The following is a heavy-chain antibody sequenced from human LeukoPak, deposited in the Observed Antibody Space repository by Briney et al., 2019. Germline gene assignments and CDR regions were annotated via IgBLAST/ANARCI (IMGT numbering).Heavy chain of an antibody. CDR1: GGTFSSYA. D-gene: IGHD5-24*01. J-gene: IGHJ3*02. CDR3: ARAPKPDGAFDI. CDR2: IIPILGIA. Sequence: SVKVSCKASGGTFSSYAISWVRQAPGQGLEWMGRIIPILGIANYAQKFQGRVTITADKSTSTAYMELSSLRSEDTAVYYCARAPKPDGAFDIWGQGTMVTVSS. V-gene: IGHV1-69*04.